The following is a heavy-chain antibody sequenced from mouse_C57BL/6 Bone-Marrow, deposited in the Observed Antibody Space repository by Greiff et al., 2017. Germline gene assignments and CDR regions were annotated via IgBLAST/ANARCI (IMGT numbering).Heavy chain of an antibody. V-gene: IGHV1-59*01. CDR2: IDPSDSYT. D-gene: IGHD2-1*01. J-gene: IGHJ4*01. Sequence: QVQLQQPGAELVRPGTSVKLSCKASGYTFTSYWMHWVKQRPGQGLEWIGVIDPSDSYTNYNQKFKGKATLTVDTSSSTAYMQLSSLTSEDSAVYYCARRGPYGNYVDYAMDYRGQGTSVTVSS. CDR3: ARRGPYGNYVDYAMDY. CDR1: GYTFTSYW.